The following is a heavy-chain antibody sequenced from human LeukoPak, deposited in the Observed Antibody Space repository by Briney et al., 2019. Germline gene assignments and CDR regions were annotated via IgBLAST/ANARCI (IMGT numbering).Heavy chain of an antibody. CDR1: GFTLSNYG. D-gene: IGHD2-2*01. Sequence: GGSLRLSCEASGFTLSNYGMDWVRQAPGKELEWVSSISSSSAYIYYADSVRGRFTISRDNAKNSLYLQMNSLRAEDTAVYYCARELSSQGYYFDLWGQGSVVTVSS. CDR3: ARELSSQGYYFDL. CDR2: ISSSSAYI. J-gene: IGHJ4*02. V-gene: IGHV3-21*01.